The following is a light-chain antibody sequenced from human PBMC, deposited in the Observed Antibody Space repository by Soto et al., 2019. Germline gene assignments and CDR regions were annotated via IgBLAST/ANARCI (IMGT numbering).Light chain of an antibody. CDR3: MQALQTPLP. CDR1: QSLYSNGNNY. CDR2: LGS. J-gene: IGKJ4*01. Sequence: DIVMTQSPLSLPVTPGEPASISCRSSQSLYSNGNNYLDWFLQKPGQSPQVLIYLGSHRASGVPDRFSGRGSGTDFTLKISTVEAEDVGIYYCMQALQTPLPFGGGTKVEI. V-gene: IGKV2-28*01.